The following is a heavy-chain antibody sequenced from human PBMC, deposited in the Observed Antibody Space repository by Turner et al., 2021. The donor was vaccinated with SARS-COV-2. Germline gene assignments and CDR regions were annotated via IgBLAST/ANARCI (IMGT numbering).Heavy chain of an antibody. D-gene: IGHD3-16*02. Sequence: EEQLVECGGGLVQPGGSRRLSSAASGTAFRSHSMNGVRQAPEELLWLLSSNSDSGIQTYYSDTMKFRFISSKYNTKITLYLQRDGLRDKDSAVYVCATQANGNIDGPFDFWGPGTLVSVSS. CDR1: GTAFRSHS. V-gene: IGHV3-21*03. CDR2: NSDSGIQT. CDR3: ATQANGNIDGPFDF. J-gene: IGHJ4*02.